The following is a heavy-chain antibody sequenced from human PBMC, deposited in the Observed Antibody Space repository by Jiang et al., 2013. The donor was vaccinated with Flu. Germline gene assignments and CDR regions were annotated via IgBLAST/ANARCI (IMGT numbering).Heavy chain of an antibody. J-gene: IGHJ4*02. D-gene: IGHD3-3*01. CDR1: GGSISSSSYY. Sequence: GSGLVKPSETLSLTCTVSGGSISSSSYYWGWIRQPPGKGLEWIGSIYYSGSTYYNPSLKSRVTISVDTSKNQFSLKLSSVTAADTAVYYCASFVRFLEWLLYTSYFDYWGQGTLVTVSS. V-gene: IGHV4-39*01. CDR2: IYYSGST. CDR3: ASFVRFLEWLLYTSYFDY.